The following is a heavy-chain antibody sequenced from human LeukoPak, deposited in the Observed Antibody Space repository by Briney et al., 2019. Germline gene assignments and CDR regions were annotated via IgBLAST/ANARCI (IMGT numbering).Heavy chain of an antibody. CDR3: AKSGVVGIASFDY. CDR2: ISYDGSNK. V-gene: IGHV3-30*18. J-gene: IGHJ4*02. D-gene: IGHD3-16*02. CDR1: GFTFSSYG. Sequence: PGGSLRLSCAASGFTFSSYGIHWVRQAPGKGLEWVAVISYDGSNKYYADSVKGRFTISRDNSKNTLYLQMNSLRAEDTAVYYCAKSGVVGIASFDYWGQGTLVTVSS.